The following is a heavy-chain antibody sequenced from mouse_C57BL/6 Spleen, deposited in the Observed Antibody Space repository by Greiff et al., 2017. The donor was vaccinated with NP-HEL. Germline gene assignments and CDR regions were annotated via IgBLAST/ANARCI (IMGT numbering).Heavy chain of an antibody. Sequence: VQLQQSGPELVKPGASVKISCKASGYSFTSYYIHWVKQRPGQGLEWIGWIYPGSGNTKYNEKFKGKATLTADTSSSTAYMQLSSLTCEDSAVYYCARGELWFAYWGQGTLVTVSA. CDR3: ARGELWFAY. D-gene: IGHD1-1*01. V-gene: IGHV1-66*01. CDR2: IYPGSGNT. J-gene: IGHJ3*01. CDR1: GYSFTSYY.